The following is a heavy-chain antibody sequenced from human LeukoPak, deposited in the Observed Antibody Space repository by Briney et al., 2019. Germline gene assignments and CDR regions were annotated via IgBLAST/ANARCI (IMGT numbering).Heavy chain of an antibody. CDR3: AREWDYGDYTVNYGMDV. Sequence: ASVKVSCKASGYTFTNYNIDWVRQATGQGLEWMGWINPNSGRAGCVQKFQGRVTMTRDTSTSTVYMELSSLRPEDTAVYYCAREWDYGDYTVNYGMDVWGQGTTVTVSS. CDR2: INPNSGRA. V-gene: IGHV1-8*01. J-gene: IGHJ6*02. CDR1: GYTFTNYN. D-gene: IGHD4-17*01.